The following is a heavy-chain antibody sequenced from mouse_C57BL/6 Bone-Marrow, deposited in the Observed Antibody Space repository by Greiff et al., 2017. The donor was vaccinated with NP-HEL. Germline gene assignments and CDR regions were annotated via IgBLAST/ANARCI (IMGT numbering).Heavy chain of an antibody. D-gene: IGHD2-3*01. J-gene: IGHJ3*01. V-gene: IGHV5-17*01. CDR2: ISSGSSTI. Sequence: EVQGVESGGGLVKPGGSLKLSCAASGFTFSDYGMHWVRQAPEKGLEWVAYISSGSSTIYYADTVKGRFTISRDNAKNTLFLQKTSLRSEDTAMYYCASYDGYLAYWGQGTLVTVSA. CDR1: GFTFSDYG. CDR3: ASYDGYLAY.